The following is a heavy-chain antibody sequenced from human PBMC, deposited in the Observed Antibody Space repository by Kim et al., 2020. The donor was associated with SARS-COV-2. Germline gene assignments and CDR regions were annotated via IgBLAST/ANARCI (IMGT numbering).Heavy chain of an antibody. V-gene: IGHV3-21*01. D-gene: IGHD5-18*01. Sequence: GGSLRLSCAASGFTFSSYSMNWVRQAPGKGLEWVSSISSSSSYIYYADSVKGRFTISRDNAKNSLYLQMNSLRAEDTAVYYCARAAPIYSYGPWYFDYWGQGTLVTVSS. CDR1: GFTFSSYS. J-gene: IGHJ4*02. CDR3: ARAAPIYSYGPWYFDY. CDR2: ISSSSSYI.